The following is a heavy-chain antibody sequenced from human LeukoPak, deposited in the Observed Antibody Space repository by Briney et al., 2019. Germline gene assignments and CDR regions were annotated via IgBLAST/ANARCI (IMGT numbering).Heavy chain of an antibody. CDR2: ISGSGGST. Sequence: GGSLRLSCAASGFTFSSYAMSWVRQAPGKGLEWVSAISGSGGSTYYADSVKGRFTVSRDNSKNTLYLQMNSLRAEDTAVYYCAKDLAWEGIFDYWGQGTLVTVSS. V-gene: IGHV3-23*01. D-gene: IGHD1-26*01. CDR1: GFTFSSYA. CDR3: AKDLAWEGIFDY. J-gene: IGHJ4*02.